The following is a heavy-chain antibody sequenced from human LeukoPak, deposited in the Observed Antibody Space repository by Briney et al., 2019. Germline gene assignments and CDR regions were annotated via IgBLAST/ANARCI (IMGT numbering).Heavy chain of an antibody. CDR3: ARGSSGIDY. D-gene: IGHD1-26*01. CDR2: IYASGST. CDR1: GGSISSGSYY. Sequence: PSQTLSLTCTVSGGSISSGSYYWSWIRQPAGKGLEWIGRIYASGSTNYNPSLKSRVTMSVDTSKNQFSLKLSSVTAADTVVYYCARGSSGIDYWGQGTLVTVSS. V-gene: IGHV4-61*02. J-gene: IGHJ4*02.